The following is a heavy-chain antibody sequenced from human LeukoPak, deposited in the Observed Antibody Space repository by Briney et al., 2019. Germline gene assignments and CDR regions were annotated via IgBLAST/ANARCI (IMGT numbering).Heavy chain of an antibody. CDR1: GYSFTSYY. Sequence: ASVKVSCKASGYSFTSYYIHWVRQAPGQRLEWIGIIKPDPGSRNYAPKFQGRVTITRDTSASTAYMELSSLRSEDMAVYYCARARYETRIWPKSRYDYYHYMDVWGKGTTVTVSS. CDR2: IKPDPGSR. J-gene: IGHJ6*03. D-gene: IGHD3-3*01. V-gene: IGHV1-46*01. CDR3: ARARYETRIWPKSRYDYYHYMDV.